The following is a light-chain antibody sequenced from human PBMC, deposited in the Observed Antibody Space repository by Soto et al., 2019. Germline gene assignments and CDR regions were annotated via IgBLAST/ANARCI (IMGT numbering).Light chain of an antibody. CDR2: EGI. Sequence: ALTQPASVSGSPGQSITISCTGTSSTVGGFNVVSWYQQHPGKAPKVIIYEGIKRPSGISNRFSGSNSGSTASLTISGLQAEDEADYYCCSYVGATTYVFGTGTKVTVL. CDR3: CSYVGATTYV. V-gene: IGLV2-23*01. J-gene: IGLJ1*01. CDR1: SSTVGGFNV.